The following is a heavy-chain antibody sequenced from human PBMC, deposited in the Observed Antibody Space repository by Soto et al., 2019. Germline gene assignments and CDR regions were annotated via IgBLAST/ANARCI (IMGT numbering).Heavy chain of an antibody. Sequence: SETLSLTCTVSGGSISSSSYYWGWIRQPPGKGLEWIGSIYYSGSTYYNPSLKSRVTISVDTSKNQFSLKLSSVTAADTAVYYCATVTSDGNWFDPWGQGTLVTVSS. CDR1: GGSISSSSYY. CDR3: ATVTSDGNWFDP. V-gene: IGHV4-39*01. CDR2: IYYSGST. J-gene: IGHJ5*02.